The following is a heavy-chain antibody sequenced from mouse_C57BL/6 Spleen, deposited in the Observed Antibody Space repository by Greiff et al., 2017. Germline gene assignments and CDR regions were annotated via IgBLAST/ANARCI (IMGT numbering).Heavy chain of an antibody. J-gene: IGHJ2*01. CDR1: GFTFSSYT. CDR3: ARHDEDYFDY. Sequence: EVKVVEPGGGLVKPGGSLKLSCAASGFTFSSYTMSWVRQTPEKRLEWVATISGGGGNTYYPDSVKGRFTISRDNAKNTLYLQMSSLRSEDTALYYYARHDEDYFDYWGQGTTLTVSS. D-gene: IGHD2-3*01. V-gene: IGHV5-9*01. CDR2: ISGGGGNT.